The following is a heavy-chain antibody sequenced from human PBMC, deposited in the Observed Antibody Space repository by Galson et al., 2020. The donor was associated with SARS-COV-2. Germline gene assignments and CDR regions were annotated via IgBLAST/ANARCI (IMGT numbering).Heavy chain of an antibody. J-gene: IGHJ5*02. CDR2: IYYSGST. D-gene: IGHD3-10*01. CDR3: ARVPRLLWFGELKSEWFDP. Sequence: SETLSLTCTVSGGSISSGGYYWSWIRQHPGKGLEWIGYIYYSGSTYYNPSLKSRVTISVDTSKNQFSLKLSSVTAADTAVYYCARVPRLLWFGELKSEWFDPWCQGTLVTVSS. CDR1: GGSISSGGYY. V-gene: IGHV4-31*03.